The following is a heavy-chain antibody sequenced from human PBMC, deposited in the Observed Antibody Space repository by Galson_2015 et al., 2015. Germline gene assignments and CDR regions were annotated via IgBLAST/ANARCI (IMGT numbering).Heavy chain of an antibody. J-gene: IGHJ4*02. CDR2: IYPDDSET. CDR3: TRHHYSSGWYEATFDY. CDR1: RYSFSNYW. V-gene: IGHV5-51*01. Sequence: QSGAEVTKPGESLTISCTGSRYSFSNYWIGWVRQMPGKGLEWMGIIYPDDSETRYSPSFQGQVTISADKSISTAYLQWSSLKASDTAMYYCTRHHYSSGWYEATFDYWGQGTLVTVSS. D-gene: IGHD6-19*01.